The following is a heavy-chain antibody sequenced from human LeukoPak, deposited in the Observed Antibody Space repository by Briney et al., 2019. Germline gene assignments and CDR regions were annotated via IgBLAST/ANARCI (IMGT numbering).Heavy chain of an antibody. CDR1: GFTFSSYS. Sequence: GGSLRLSCAASGFTFSSYSMNWVRQAPGKGLEWVSSISSSSSYIYYADSVKGRFTISRDNAKNSLYLQMNSLRAEDTAVYYCARRREGIVARPNNWFDPWGQGTLVTVSS. CDR3: ARRREGIVARPNNWFDP. D-gene: IGHD6-6*01. V-gene: IGHV3-21*01. CDR2: ISSSSSYI. J-gene: IGHJ5*02.